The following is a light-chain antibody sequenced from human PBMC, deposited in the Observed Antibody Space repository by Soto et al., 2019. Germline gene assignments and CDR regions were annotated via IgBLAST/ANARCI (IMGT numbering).Light chain of an antibody. CDR1: SSDVGSYNL. Sequence: QSALTQPASVSGSPGQSITISCTGTSSDVGSYNLVSWYQQHTGKAPKLMIYDDTKRPSGVSNRFSGSKSGNTASLTISGLQAEDEADYYCCSYEGSSTLVVGGGTKVTVL. V-gene: IGLV2-23*01. CDR2: DDT. CDR3: CSYEGSSTLV. J-gene: IGLJ2*01.